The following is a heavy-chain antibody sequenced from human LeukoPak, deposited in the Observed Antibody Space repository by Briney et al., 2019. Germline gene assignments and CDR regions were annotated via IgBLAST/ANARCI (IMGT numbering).Heavy chain of an antibody. CDR1: GGSISSYY. D-gene: IGHD6-13*01. J-gene: IGHJ3*02. Sequence: SSETLSLTCTVSGGSISSYYWSWIRQPPGKGLEWIGYIYYSGSTNYNPSLKSRVTISVDTSKNQFSLKLSSVTAADTAVYYCARHREGYSSSWYRAFDIWGQGTMVTVSS. V-gene: IGHV4-59*08. CDR2: IYYSGST. CDR3: ARHREGYSSSWYRAFDI.